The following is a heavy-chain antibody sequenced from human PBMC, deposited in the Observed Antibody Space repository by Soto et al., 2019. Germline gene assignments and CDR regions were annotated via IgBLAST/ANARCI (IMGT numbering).Heavy chain of an antibody. CDR1: GFPFSSYA. J-gene: IGHJ4*02. D-gene: IGHD5-18*01. CDR3: AKVHREDSYGLIDY. Sequence: EVQLLESGGGLVQPGGSLRLSCAASGFPFSSYAMSWVRQAPGKGLEWVSAICGSGGSTYYADSVKGRFTISRDNSKNELYLQMNSLRAEDTAVYYCAKVHREDSYGLIDYWGQGPMVTVSS. CDR2: ICGSGGST. V-gene: IGHV3-23*01.